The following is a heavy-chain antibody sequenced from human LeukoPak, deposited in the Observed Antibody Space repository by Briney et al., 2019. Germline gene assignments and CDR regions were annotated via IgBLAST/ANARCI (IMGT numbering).Heavy chain of an antibody. CDR1: GFTFSSYG. CDR2: ISYDGSNK. D-gene: IGHD3-10*01. J-gene: IGHJ6*02. Sequence: GRSLRLSCAASGFTFSSYGMHWVRQAPGKGLEWVAVISYDGSNKYYADSVKGRFTISRDNSKNTLYLQMNSLRAEDTAVYYCAKESYYGSGSYYRRGMDVWGQGTTVTVSS. V-gene: IGHV3-30*18. CDR3: AKESYYGSGSYYRRGMDV.